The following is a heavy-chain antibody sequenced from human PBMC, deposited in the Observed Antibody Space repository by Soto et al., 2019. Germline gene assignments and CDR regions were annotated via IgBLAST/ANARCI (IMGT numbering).Heavy chain of an antibody. CDR1: GGSISSGGYY. CDR2: IYYSGST. J-gene: IGHJ4*02. CDR3: ARGSYFGYSYGSVDY. V-gene: IGHV4-31*03. D-gene: IGHD5-18*01. Sequence: SETLSLTCTVSGGSISSGGYYWSWIRQHPGKGLEWIGYIYYSGSTYYNPSLKSRVTIPVDTSKNQFSLKLSSVTAADTAVYYCARGSYFGYSYGSVDYWGQGTLVTVSS.